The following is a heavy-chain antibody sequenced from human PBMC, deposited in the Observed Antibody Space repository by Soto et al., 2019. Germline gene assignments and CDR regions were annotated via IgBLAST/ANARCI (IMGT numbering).Heavy chain of an antibody. V-gene: IGHV3-33*01. Sequence: GGSLRLSCAASGFTFSSYGMHWVRQAPGKGLEWVAVIWYDGSNKYYADSVKGRFTISRDNSKNTLYLQMNSLRAEDTAVYYCARDGFNCSSTSCYDWFDPWGQETLVTVSS. CDR2: IWYDGSNK. D-gene: IGHD2-2*01. J-gene: IGHJ5*02. CDR3: ARDGFNCSSTSCYDWFDP. CDR1: GFTFSSYG.